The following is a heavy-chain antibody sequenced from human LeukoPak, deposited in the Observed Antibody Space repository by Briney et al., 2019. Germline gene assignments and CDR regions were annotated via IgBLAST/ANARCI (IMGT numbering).Heavy chain of an antibody. CDR1: GGSFSGYY. CDR3: ARRRYYDSTGYFK. CDR2: INHSGST. J-gene: IGHJ1*01. D-gene: IGHD3-22*01. Sequence: SETLSLTCAVYGGSFSGYYWSWIRQPPGKGLEWIGEINHSGSTNYNPSLKSRVTISVDTSKNQFSLRLRSMTAADTAVFYCARRRYYDSTGYFKWGRGTLVTVSS. V-gene: IGHV4-34*01.